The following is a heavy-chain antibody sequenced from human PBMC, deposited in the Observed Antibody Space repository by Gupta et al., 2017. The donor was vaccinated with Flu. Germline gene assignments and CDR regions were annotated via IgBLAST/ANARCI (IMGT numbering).Heavy chain of an antibody. J-gene: IGHJ4*02. CDR3: ARDPGRVSLGGIAVAGPFDY. V-gene: IGHV1-2*04. D-gene: IGHD6-19*01. CDR1: GYTFTGYY. Sequence: QVQLVQSGAEVKKPGASVKVSCKASGYTFTGYYMHWVRQAPGQGLEWMGWINPNSGGTNYAQKFQGWVTMTRDTSISTAYMELSRLRSDDTAVYYCARDPGRVSLGGIAVAGPFDYWGQGTLVTVSS. CDR2: INPNSGGT.